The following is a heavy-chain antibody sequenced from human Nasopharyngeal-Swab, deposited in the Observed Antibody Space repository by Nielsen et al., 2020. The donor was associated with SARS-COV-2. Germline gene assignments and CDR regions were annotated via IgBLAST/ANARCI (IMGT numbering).Heavy chain of an antibody. CDR2: ISAYNGNT. D-gene: IGHD3-9*01. CDR3: ARMYYDILTGWYYYYGMDV. J-gene: IGHJ6*02. Sequence: WVRQAPGQGLEWMGWISAYNGNTNYAQKLQGRATMTTDTSTSTAYMELRSLRSDDTAVYYCARMYYDILTGWYYYYGMDVWGQGTTVTVSS. V-gene: IGHV1-18*01.